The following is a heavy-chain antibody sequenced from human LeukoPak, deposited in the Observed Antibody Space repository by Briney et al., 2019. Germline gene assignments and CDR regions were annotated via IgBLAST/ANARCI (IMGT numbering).Heavy chain of an antibody. Sequence: PSETLSLTCTVSGGSISSGSYYWSWIRQPAGKGLEWIGRIYTSGSTNYNPSLKSRVTISVDTSKNQFSLKLSSVTAADTAVYYCARHKVTPFDYWGQGTLVTVSS. CDR2: IYTSGST. J-gene: IGHJ4*02. D-gene: IGHD2-21*02. CDR3: ARHKVTPFDY. CDR1: GGSISSGSYY. V-gene: IGHV4-61*02.